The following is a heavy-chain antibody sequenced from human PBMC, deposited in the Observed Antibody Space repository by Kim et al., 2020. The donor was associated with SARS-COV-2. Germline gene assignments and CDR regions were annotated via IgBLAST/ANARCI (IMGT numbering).Heavy chain of an antibody. D-gene: IGHD7-27*01. V-gene: IGHV3-7*04. J-gene: IGHJ6*02. CDR2: DGSEK. Sequence: DGSEKSYGGSGSGRFTISRDNAKNSLDLQLNSLRAEDTAVYYCARSNTMDVWGQGTTVTVSS. CDR3: ARSNTMDV.